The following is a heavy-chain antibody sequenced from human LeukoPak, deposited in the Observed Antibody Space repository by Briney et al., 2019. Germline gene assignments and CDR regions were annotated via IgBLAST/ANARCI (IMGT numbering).Heavy chain of an antibody. CDR1: GGSISSYY. Sequence: SETLSLTCTVSGGSISSYYWSWIRQPPGKGLEWIGYIYYSGSTNYNPSLKSRVTISVDTSKNQFSLKLSSVTAADTAVYYCARALSSYCNSAGCYSLNAFDIWGQGTMVTVSS. V-gene: IGHV4-59*08. J-gene: IGHJ3*02. CDR3: ARALSSYCNSAGCYSLNAFDI. D-gene: IGHD2-2*01. CDR2: IYYSGST.